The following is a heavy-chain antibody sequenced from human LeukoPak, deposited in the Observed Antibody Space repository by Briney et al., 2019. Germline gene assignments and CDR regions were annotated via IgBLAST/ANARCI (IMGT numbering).Heavy chain of an antibody. J-gene: IGHJ4*02. Sequence: SETLSLTCAVYGGSFSGYYWSWIRQPPGKGLEWIGEINHSGSTNYNPSLKSRVTISVDTSKNQFSLKLSSVTAADTAVYYCARAGRARPPDYWSQGTLVTVSS. CDR2: INHSGST. CDR1: GGSFSGYY. V-gene: IGHV4-34*01. CDR3: ARAGRARPPDY. D-gene: IGHD6-6*01.